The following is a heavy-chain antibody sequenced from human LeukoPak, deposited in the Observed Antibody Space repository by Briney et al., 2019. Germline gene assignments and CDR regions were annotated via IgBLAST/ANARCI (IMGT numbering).Heavy chain of an antibody. CDR1: GFTFSSYA. CDR3: ARPYYYDSRIDP. J-gene: IGHJ5*02. CDR2: TYYSGST. D-gene: IGHD3-22*01. Sequence: LRLSCAASGFTFSSYAMSWVRQAPGKGLEWIGYTYYSGSTYYNPSLKNRVSISVDTSKNQFSLNLSSVTAADTAVYYCARPYYYDSRIDPWGQGTLVTVSS. V-gene: IGHV4-30-4*08.